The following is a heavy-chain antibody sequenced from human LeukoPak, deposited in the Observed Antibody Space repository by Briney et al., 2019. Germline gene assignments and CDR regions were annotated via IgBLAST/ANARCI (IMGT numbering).Heavy chain of an antibody. CDR2: IKQDGSEK. D-gene: IGHD6-25*01. CDR3: AREGRGGFDI. CDR1: GFTFSSYW. V-gene: IGHV3-7*01. Sequence: GGSLRLSCAASGFTFSSYWMSWVRQAPGKGLEWVANIKQDGSEKDYVGSVKGRFTISRDNAKNSVYLQMNSVRAEDTAVYYCAREGRGGFDIWGQGTMVTVSS. J-gene: IGHJ3*02.